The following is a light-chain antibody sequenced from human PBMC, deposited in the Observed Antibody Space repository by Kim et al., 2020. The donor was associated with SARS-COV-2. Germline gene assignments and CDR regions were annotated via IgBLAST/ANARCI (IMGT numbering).Light chain of an antibody. V-gene: IGKV3-20*01. CDR3: QQYGSSPGT. CDR2: GAS. CDR1: QSVSSSY. J-gene: IGKJ5*01. Sequence: APGETATPSGRASQSVSSSYLAWYQQKPGQAPRLLIYGASSRATGIPDRFKGTGSETDFTLTITRLEPGDFGVYYCQQYGSSPGTFGQGTRLEIK.